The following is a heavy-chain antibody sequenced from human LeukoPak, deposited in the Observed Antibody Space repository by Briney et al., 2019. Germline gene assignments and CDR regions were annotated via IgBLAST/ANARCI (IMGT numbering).Heavy chain of an antibody. V-gene: IGHV4-34*01. CDR1: GGSFSGYY. J-gene: IGHJ4*02. D-gene: IGHD5-18*01. Sequence: SETLFLTCAVYGGSFSGYYWSWIRQPPGKGLEWIGEINHSGSTNYNPSLKSRVTITVDTSKNQFSLKLSSVTAADTAVYYCARVPDTAMVSLGTFDYWGQGTLVTVSS. CDR2: INHSGST. CDR3: ARVPDTAMVSLGTFDY.